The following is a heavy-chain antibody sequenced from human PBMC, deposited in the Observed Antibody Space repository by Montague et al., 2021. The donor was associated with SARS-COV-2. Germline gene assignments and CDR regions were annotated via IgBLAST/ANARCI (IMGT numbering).Heavy chain of an antibody. J-gene: IGHJ6*03. CDR1: GFTFSSYW. CDR2: IKQDGSEK. V-gene: IGHV3-7*01. Sequence: SLRLSCAASGFTFSSYWMSWVRQAPGKGLEWVANIKQDGSEKYYVDSVKGRFTISRDNAKNSLYLQMNSLRAEDTAVYYCARDRGSYYDFWSGYWYMDVWGQGTTVTVSS. D-gene: IGHD3-3*01. CDR3: ARDRGSYYDFWSGYWYMDV.